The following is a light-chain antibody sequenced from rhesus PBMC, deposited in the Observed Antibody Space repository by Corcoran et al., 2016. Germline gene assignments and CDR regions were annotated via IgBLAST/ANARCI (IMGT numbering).Light chain of an antibody. CDR1: QSISSW. V-gene: IGKV1-22*01. J-gene: IGKJ3*01. Sequence: DIQMTQSPSSLSVSVGDTVTITCRASQSISSWLDWYQQKPGKAPTLLIYKATSLQSGVPSRFSGGGSGTDFTLPISSLQPEDFATYYCLQYSSSPFTFGPGTKLAIK. CDR3: LQYSSSPFT. CDR2: KAT.